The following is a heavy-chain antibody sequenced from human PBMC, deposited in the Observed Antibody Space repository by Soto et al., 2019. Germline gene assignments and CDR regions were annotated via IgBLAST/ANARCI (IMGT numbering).Heavy chain of an antibody. CDR3: ARGRVGWCINRLLNTFDI. D-gene: IGHD2-2*01. J-gene: IGHJ3*02. CDR1: GGSISSYY. Sequence: QVQLQESGPGLVKPSETLSLTCTVSGGSISSYYWSWIRQPPGKGLEWIGYIYYSGSTNYNPTLKRRGTISVDTSKNQFSLKLSSVTAADTDVYYCARGRVGWCINRLLNTFDIWGQGTMVTVSS. V-gene: IGHV4-59*01. CDR2: IYYSGST.